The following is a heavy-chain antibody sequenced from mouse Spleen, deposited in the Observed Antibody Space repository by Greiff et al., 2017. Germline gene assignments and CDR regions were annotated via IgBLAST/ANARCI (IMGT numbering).Heavy chain of an antibody. CDR1: GFTFSSYT. J-gene: IGHJ2*01. V-gene: IGHV5-9*04. CDR3: ARGDGSYAFDY. Sequence: EVKVVESGGGLVKPGGSLKLSCAASGFTFSSYTMSWVRQTPAKRLEWVATISSGGGNTYYPDSVKGRFTISRDNARNTLYLQMSSLRSEDTAMYYCARGDGSYAFDYWGQGTTLTVSS. CDR2: ISSGGGNT. D-gene: IGHD1-1*02.